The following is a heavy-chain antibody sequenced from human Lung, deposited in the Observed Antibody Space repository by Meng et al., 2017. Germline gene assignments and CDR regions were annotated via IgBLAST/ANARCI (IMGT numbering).Heavy chain of an antibody. D-gene: IGHD2-2*01. Sequence: QVQLVQSGAEVRKPGASVRVSCNASGYTFSRYGISWVRQAPGQGLEWMGWISCDDRRTNYALKFRGSITITTDPSTSTVYMELRSLRSDDTAVYYCARDRYCSTTSCTGWFDPWGQGTLVTVSS. V-gene: IGHV1-18*01. CDR1: GYTFSRYG. CDR2: ISCDDRRT. J-gene: IGHJ5*02. CDR3: ARDRYCSTTSCTGWFDP.